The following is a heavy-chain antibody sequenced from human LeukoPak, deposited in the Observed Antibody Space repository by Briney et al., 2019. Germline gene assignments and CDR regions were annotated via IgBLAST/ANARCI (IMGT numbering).Heavy chain of an antibody. V-gene: IGHV4-39*01. Sequence: SETLSLTCSVSGGSVTSGGFYWGWLRQPPGKGPEWIATIYYTGSTYYNPSLQGRVTISIDTSKNQFSLGLTSVTATDTAVYHCARHSGSGSLSRPFDPWGQGTLVTVSS. CDR3: ARHSGSGSLSRPFDP. CDR1: GGSVTSGGFY. D-gene: IGHD3-10*01. CDR2: IYYTGST. J-gene: IGHJ5*02.